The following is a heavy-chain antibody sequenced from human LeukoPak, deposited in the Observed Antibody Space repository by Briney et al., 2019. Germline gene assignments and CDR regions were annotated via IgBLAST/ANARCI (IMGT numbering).Heavy chain of an antibody. Sequence: ASVKVSCKASGYSFTGYYMHWVRQAPGQGLEWMGWINPNSGVTKYAQKFQGRVTMTRDTSISTAYMELTRLRSDDTAVYYCARATGDYLYYFDYWGQGTLVTVSS. V-gene: IGHV1-2*02. D-gene: IGHD4-17*01. CDR3: ARATGDYLYYFDY. CDR2: INPNSGVT. CDR1: GYSFTGYY. J-gene: IGHJ4*02.